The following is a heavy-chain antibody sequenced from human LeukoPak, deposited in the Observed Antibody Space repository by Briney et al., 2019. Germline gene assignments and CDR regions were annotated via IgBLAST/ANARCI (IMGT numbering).Heavy chain of an antibody. CDR2: ISSSSSHI. J-gene: IGHJ6*03. V-gene: IGHV3-21*03. Sequence: GGSLRLSCAGSGFAFSRYSMNWFRQAPGKGLERVSSISSSSSHIFYADSVKGRFTISRDNAKNSLYLQMNSLRAGDTAVYYCARDAQWLVPEAYYYYMDVWGKGITVTVAS. D-gene: IGHD6-19*01. CDR1: GFAFSRYS. CDR3: ARDAQWLVPEAYYYYMDV.